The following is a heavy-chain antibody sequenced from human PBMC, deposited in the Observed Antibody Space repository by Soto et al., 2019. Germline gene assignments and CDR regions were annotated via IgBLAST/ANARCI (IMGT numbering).Heavy chain of an antibody. J-gene: IGHJ4*02. CDR3: TTDTVCDY. CDR1: GFTFRKTW. D-gene: IGHD3-16*01. V-gene: IGHV3-15*07. CDR2: IKSIPDGGTA. Sequence: PGGSLRLSCASSGFTFRKTWMNWVRQAPGKGPEWVGRIKSIPDGGTADYAAPLKGRFTISRDDSRDTLFLQMNSLKTEDTAVYYCTTDTVCDYWGQGALVTVSS.